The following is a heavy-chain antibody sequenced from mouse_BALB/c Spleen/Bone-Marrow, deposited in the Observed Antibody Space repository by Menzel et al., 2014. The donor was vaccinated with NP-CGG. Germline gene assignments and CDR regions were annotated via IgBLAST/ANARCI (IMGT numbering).Heavy chain of an antibody. V-gene: IGHV1-20*02. CDR1: GYSFTGYF. D-gene: IGHD2-13*01. CDR3: ARSDFYFDY. CDR2: INPDNGDT. J-gene: IGHJ2*01. Sequence: VQLKQSGPDLVKPGASVKMSCKVSGYSFTGYFMNWVMQSHGTSLEWIGRINPDNGDTFYNQKFKGKATLTVDRSSNTAHMDLRSLASEDSAVYYCARSDFYFDYGGQGTTLTVAS.